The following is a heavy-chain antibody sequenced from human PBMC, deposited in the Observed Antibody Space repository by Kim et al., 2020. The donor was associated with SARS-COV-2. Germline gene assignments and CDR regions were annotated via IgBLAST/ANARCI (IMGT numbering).Heavy chain of an antibody. V-gene: IGHV4-59*01. J-gene: IGHJ4*02. CDR3: ARGAGKMGYYFDS. Sequence: SETLSLTCTVSGGSISTYYWTWIRQPPGKGLEWIGYIYYTGNINYNPSLKSRVTMSVDTSKNRFSLKLTSVTAADTALYFCARGAGKMGYYFDSWGQGSL. CDR1: GGSISTYY. D-gene: IGHD1-26*01. CDR2: IYYTGNI.